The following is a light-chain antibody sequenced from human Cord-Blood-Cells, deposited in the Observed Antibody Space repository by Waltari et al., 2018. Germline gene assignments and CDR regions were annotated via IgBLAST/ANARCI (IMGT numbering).Light chain of an antibody. J-gene: IGKJ1*01. CDR2: AAS. CDR1: QGISSY. V-gene: IGKV1-8*01. CDR3: QQYYSYPWT. Sequence: AIRITQSPSSLSASTGDRVTITCRASQGISSYLAWYQQKPGKAPKLRIYAASTLQSGVPSRFIGSGSGTDFTLTISCLQSEDFATYYCQQYYSYPWTFGQGTKVEIK.